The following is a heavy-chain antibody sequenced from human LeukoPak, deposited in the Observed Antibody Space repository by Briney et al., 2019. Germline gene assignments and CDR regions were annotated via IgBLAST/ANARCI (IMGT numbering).Heavy chain of an antibody. J-gene: IGHJ5*02. CDR1: GYTFTSYY. D-gene: IGHD2-15*01. CDR2: INPSGGST. Sequence: ASVKVSCKASGYTFTSYYMHWVRQAPGQGLEWMGIINPSGGSTSYAQKFQGRVTMTRDTSTSTVYMELSSLRSEDTAVYYCARDYCSGGPCNWFDPWGQGTLVTVSS. V-gene: IGHV1-46*01. CDR3: ARDYCSGGPCNWFDP.